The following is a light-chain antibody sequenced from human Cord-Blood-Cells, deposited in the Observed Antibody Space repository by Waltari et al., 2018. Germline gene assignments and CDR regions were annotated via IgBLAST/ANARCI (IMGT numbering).Light chain of an antibody. V-gene: IGLV3-19*01. CDR1: SLRSYY. J-gene: IGLJ3*02. CDR2: GKN. Sequence: SSELTQDPAVSVALGQTVRITCQGDSLRSYYASWYQQKPAQAPRRVIYGKNNRPSGSPDRFSGSSSGNTASLTITGAQAEDEADYYCNSRDSSGNHWVFGGGTKLTVL. CDR3: NSRDSSGNHWV.